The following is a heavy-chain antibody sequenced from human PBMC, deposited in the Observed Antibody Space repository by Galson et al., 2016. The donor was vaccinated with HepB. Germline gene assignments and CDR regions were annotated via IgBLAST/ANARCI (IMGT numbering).Heavy chain of an antibody. J-gene: IGHJ6*02. D-gene: IGHD4-23*01. CDR1: RLTFSRYA. CDR2: ISGSGGAT. V-gene: IGHV3-23*01. CDR3: AKDRNTVVTYGMDV. Sequence: SLRLSCACSRLTFSRYAMSWVRQAPGKGLEWVSVISGSGGATYYADSVKGRFTISRDNSKNTLYLQINSLRAEDTAVYYCAKDRNTVVTYGMDVWGQGTTVTVSS.